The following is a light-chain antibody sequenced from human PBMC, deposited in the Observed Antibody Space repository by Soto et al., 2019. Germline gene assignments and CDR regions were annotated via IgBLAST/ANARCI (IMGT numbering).Light chain of an antibody. CDR2: GVT. CDR1: SSDVGAYYS. Sequence: QSALTQPASVSGSPGQSITISCTGTSSDVGAYYSVSWYQHHPGKAPKLMIYGVTNRPSGVSNRFSGSKSGNTASLTISGLQAEDEAEYHCSSYTSGSSHYVFGTGTKLTVL. J-gene: IGLJ1*01. V-gene: IGLV2-14*01. CDR3: SSYTSGSSHYV.